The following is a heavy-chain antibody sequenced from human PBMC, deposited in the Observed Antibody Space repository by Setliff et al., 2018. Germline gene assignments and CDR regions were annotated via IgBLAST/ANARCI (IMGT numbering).Heavy chain of an antibody. D-gene: IGHD2-2*02. J-gene: IGHJ6*02. V-gene: IGHV1-69*13. CDR1: GGTFSRYA. Sequence: SVKVSCKASGGTFSRYAISWVRQAPGQGFEWMGGIIPVFGTANYAQKFQGRVTITADESTSTAYMELSSLRSDDTAVYYCARDSRGLVPAAIEGSYYYYGMDVWGQGTTVTVAS. CDR2: IIPVFGTA. CDR3: ARDSRGLVPAAIEGSYYYYGMDV.